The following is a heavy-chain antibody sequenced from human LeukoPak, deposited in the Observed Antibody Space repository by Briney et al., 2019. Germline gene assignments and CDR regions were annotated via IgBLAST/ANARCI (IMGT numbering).Heavy chain of an antibody. V-gene: IGHV1-8*01. J-gene: IGHJ2*01. CDR3: AREPGNYGEHWVFDL. CDR2: MNLKSGKT. D-gene: IGHD4-11*01. CDR1: GYTFTNND. Sequence: ASVKVSCKASGYTFTNNDIHWVRQAPGQGLEWMGWMNLKSGKTGYAQKFQGRVTMTRNTSINTAYMELSSLKSEDTAVYYCAREPGNYGEHWVFDLWGRGTLVSVS.